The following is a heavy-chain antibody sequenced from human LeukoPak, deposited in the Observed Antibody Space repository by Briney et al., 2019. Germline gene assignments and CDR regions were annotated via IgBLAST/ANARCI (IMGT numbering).Heavy chain of an antibody. CDR3: ARGKTPPYYYGLDV. J-gene: IGHJ6*02. CDR2: ISSSGSTI. Sequence: GGSLRLSCAASTFTFSNYEMNWVRQAPGKGLEXXXYISSSGSTIYYADSVKGRFTISRDNAKNSLYLQMNSLRAEDTAIYYCARGKTPPYYYGLDVWGQGTTVTVSS. V-gene: IGHV3-48*03. CDR1: TFTFSNYE.